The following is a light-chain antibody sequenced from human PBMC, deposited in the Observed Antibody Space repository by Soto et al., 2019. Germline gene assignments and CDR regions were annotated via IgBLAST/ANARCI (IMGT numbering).Light chain of an antibody. Sequence: QSVLPQPTSASVTPGQRVTISCSGSSSNIGSNTVNWYQQLPGTAPKLLIYSNNQRPSGVPDRFSGSKSGTSASLAISGLQSEDEADYYCAAWDDSLNGYVFGTGTKVTVL. J-gene: IGLJ1*01. CDR3: AAWDDSLNGYV. V-gene: IGLV1-44*01. CDR1: SSNIGSNT. CDR2: SNN.